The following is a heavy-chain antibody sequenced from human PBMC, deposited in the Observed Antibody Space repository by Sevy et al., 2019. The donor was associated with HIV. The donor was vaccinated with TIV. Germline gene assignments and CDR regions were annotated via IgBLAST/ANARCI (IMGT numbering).Heavy chain of an antibody. D-gene: IGHD3-3*01. J-gene: IGHJ5*02. V-gene: IGHV1-8*01. CDR1: GYTFTSYD. CDR3: ARCPLYDFWSGYYTRWFDP. Sequence: ASVKVSCKASGYTFTSYDINWVRQATGQGLEWMGWMNPNSGNTGYAQKFQGRVTMTRNTSISTADMELSSLRSEDTAVYYCARCPLYDFWSGYYTRWFDPWGQGTLVTVSS. CDR2: MNPNSGNT.